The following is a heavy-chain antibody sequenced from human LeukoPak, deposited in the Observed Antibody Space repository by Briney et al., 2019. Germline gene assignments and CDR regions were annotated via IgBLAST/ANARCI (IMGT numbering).Heavy chain of an antibody. CDR2: IYSGGST. CDR1: GFTVSSNY. Sequence: QTGGSLRLSCVVSGFTVSSNYMSWFRQAPGKGLEWVSVIYSGGSTYYADSVKGRFTISRDNSKNTLYLQMNSLRAEDTAVYYCAREAVTRNYFDYWGQGTLVTVSS. CDR3: AREAVTRNYFDY. V-gene: IGHV3-53*01. D-gene: IGHD4-17*01. J-gene: IGHJ4*02.